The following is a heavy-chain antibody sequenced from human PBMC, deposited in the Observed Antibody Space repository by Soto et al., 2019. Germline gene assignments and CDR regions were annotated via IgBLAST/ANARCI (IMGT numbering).Heavy chain of an antibody. CDR3: AKTVLMVYATRVTNWFDP. J-gene: IGHJ5*02. CDR1: GFTFSSYA. V-gene: IGHV3-23*01. D-gene: IGHD2-8*01. Sequence: GGSLRLSCAASGFTFSSYAMSWVRQAPGKGLEWVSAISGSGGSTYYADSVKGRFTISRDNSKNTLYLQMNSLRAEDTAVYYCAKTVLMVYATRVTNWFDPWGQGTLVTVSS. CDR2: ISGSGGST.